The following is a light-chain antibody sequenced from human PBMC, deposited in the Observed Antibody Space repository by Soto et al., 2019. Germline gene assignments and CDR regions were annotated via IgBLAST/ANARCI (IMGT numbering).Light chain of an antibody. J-gene: IGLJ2*01. CDR3: AVWDDSLSGVV. V-gene: IGLV1-40*01. Sequence: QSVLTQPPSVSGAPGQTITISCTGSSSNIGAGYDVHWYQQLPGRAPKLLIYGNNNRPSGVPDRFSGSKSGTSVSLGISGLRSEDEADYFCAVWDDSLSGVVFGGGTKLTVL. CDR2: GNN. CDR1: SSNIGAGYD.